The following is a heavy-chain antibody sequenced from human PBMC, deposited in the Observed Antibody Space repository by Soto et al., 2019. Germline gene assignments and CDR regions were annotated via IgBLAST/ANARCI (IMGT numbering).Heavy chain of an antibody. J-gene: IGHJ6*02. Sequence: GGPLRLSCAASGMTFSSYAMYWVRQAPGKGLEWVAVISYVGRNKYYAGSVKSRITITRDKSKNTLYLQMNSLRAEDTAVYYCAREGARGRCFGSGMDVWGQGTTVTVSS. D-gene: IGHD3-9*01. CDR2: ISYVGRNK. V-gene: IGHV3-30-3*01. CDR1: GMTFSSYA. CDR3: AREGARGRCFGSGMDV.